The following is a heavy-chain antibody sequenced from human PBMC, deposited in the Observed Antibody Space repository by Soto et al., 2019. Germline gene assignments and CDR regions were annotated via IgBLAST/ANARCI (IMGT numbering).Heavy chain of an antibody. CDR2: LDAEDGET. CDR3: ATLPRTIERTPAAIWSFDS. CDR1: GYSLSDLS. Sequence: ASVKVSCKVSGYSLSDLSIHWVREAPGKGLEWMGGLDAEDGETIYAQKLQGRGTMTEDTSTDTAYMELSSLTSEDTAMYYCATLPRTIERTPAAIWSFDSWGQGTLVTVSS. D-gene: IGHD2-2*01. V-gene: IGHV1-24*01. J-gene: IGHJ4*02.